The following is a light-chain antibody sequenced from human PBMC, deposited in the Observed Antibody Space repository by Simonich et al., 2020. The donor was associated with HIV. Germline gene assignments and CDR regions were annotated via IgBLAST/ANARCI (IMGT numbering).Light chain of an antibody. J-gene: IGKJ3*01. CDR2: DAA. V-gene: IGKV3D-15*01. CDR1: QSVSTN. CDR3: QQYNNWPPFT. Sequence: ENVLTQSPGTLSLSPGETATLSCRASQSVSTNLAWYQQKPGLAPRLLISDAANRATGIPDRCSGSGSGTEFTLTISSMQSEDFAVYYCQQYNNWPPFTFGPGTKVDIK.